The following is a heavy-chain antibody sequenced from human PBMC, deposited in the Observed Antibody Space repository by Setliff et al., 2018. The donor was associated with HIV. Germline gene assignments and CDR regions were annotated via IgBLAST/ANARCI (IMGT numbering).Heavy chain of an antibody. CDR3: AKVDSYAGKNFDY. J-gene: IGHJ4*02. CDR1: GFTFSSYG. Sequence: RLSCAASGFTFSSYGMSWVRQAPGKGLEWVSSISGSGANIYYADSVKGRFTISRDNSKNTLYLQMNSLSAEDTAVYYCAKVDSYAGKNFDYWGQGTLVTSPQ. D-gene: IGHD5-18*01. CDR2: ISGSGANI. V-gene: IGHV3-23*01.